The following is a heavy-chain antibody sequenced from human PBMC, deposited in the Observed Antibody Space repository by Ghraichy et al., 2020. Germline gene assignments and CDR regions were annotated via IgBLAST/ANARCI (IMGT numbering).Heavy chain of an antibody. V-gene: IGHV4-39*01. D-gene: IGHD5-12*01. Sequence: SETLSLTCTVSGGSISSSSYYWGWIRQPPGKGLEWIGSIYYSGSTYYNPSLKSRVTISVDTSKNQFSLKLSSVTAADTAVYYCARYSGYDSSYYYYGMDVWGQGTTVTVSS. CDR1: GGSISSSSYY. CDR3: ARYSGYDSSYYYYGMDV. CDR2: IYYSGST. J-gene: IGHJ6*02.